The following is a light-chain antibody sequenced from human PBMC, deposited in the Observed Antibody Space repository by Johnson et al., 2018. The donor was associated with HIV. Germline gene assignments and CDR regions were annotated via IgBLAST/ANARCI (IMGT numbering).Light chain of an antibody. CDR1: SSNIGNNY. Sequence: QSVLTQPPSVSAAPGQKVTISCSGSSSNIGNNYVSWYQQLPGTAPKLLIYDNNKRPSGIPDRFSGSKSGTSATLGITGLQTGDEADYYCGTWDSSLSPSFGTGTKATAL. J-gene: IGLJ1*01. CDR2: DNN. V-gene: IGLV1-51*01. CDR3: GTWDSSLSPS.